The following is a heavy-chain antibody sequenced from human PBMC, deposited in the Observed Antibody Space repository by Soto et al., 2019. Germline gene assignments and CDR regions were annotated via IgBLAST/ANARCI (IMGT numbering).Heavy chain of an antibody. J-gene: IGHJ5*02. CDR2: IYYSGST. V-gene: IGHV4-39*01. CDR3: ARLKAGTFRGAWFGDLNWFDP. D-gene: IGHD3-10*01. Sequence: SETLSLTCTVSGGSISSSSYYWGWIRQPPGKGLEWIGSIYYSGSTYYNPSLKSRVTISVDTSKNQFSLKLSSVTAADTAVYYCARLKAGTFRGAWFGDLNWFDPWGQGTLVTVSS. CDR1: GGSISSSSYY.